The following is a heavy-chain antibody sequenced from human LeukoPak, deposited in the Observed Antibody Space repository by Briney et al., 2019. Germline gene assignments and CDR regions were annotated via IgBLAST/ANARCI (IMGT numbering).Heavy chain of an antibody. J-gene: IGHJ4*02. Sequence: GGSLRLSCAASGFTFSSYWMDWVRQAPGKGLGWLANIKHDESEKNYLDSVKGRFTISRDNAQNSLYLQMNGLRVEDTAVYYCTRRLDDWGQGTLVTVSS. V-gene: IGHV3-7*01. D-gene: IGHD3-16*01. CDR2: IKHDESEK. CDR1: GFTFSSYW. CDR3: TRRLDD.